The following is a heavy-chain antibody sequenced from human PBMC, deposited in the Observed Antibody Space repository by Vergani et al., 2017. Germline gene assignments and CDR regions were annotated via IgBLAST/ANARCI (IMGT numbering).Heavy chain of an antibody. Sequence: QLQLQESGPGLVKPSETLSLTCTVSCGSISSSSYYWGWIRQPPGKGLEWIGSIYYSGSTYYNPSLKSRVTIFVDTSKNQFSLKLSSVTAADTAVYYCARHLAYCGGDCYPYYYGMDVWGQGTTVTVSS. V-gene: IGHV4-39*01. CDR1: CGSISSSSYY. D-gene: IGHD2-21*02. J-gene: IGHJ6*02. CDR2: IYYSGST. CDR3: ARHLAYCGGDCYPYYYGMDV.